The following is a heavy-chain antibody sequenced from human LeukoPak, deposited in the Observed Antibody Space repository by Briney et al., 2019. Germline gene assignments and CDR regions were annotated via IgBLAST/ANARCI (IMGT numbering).Heavy chain of an antibody. CDR3: ARALGYCSGGSCTRGYDWFDP. D-gene: IGHD2-15*01. V-gene: IGHV4-39*01. Sequence: PSETLSLTCTVSGGSISSSEYYWGWIRQPPGKGLEWIGSIYYGGSTYYNPSLKSRVTISVDTSMNQFSLELSFVTTADTAVYYCARALGYCSGGSCTRGYDWFDPWGQGTLVTVPS. CDR1: GGSISSSEYY. J-gene: IGHJ5*02. CDR2: IYYGGST.